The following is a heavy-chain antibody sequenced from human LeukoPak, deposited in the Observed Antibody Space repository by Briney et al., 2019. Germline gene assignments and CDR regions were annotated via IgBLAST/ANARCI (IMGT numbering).Heavy chain of an antibody. D-gene: IGHD3-10*01. CDR3: ARKQSGYYAFDI. J-gene: IGHJ3*02. Sequence: GESLKISCKGSGYNFPNYWIGWVRQMPGKGLEWMGIIYPGDSETRYSPSFQGQVTISADKSISTAYLQWSSLKASDTAMYYCARKQSGYYAFDIWGQGTMVTVSS. CDR2: IYPGDSET. CDR1: GYNFPNYW. V-gene: IGHV5-51*01.